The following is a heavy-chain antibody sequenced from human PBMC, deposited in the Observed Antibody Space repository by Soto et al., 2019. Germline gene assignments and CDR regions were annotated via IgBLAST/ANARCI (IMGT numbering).Heavy chain of an antibody. D-gene: IGHD2-21*02. V-gene: IGHV3-23*01. CDR3: AKVSTPFSVVVTAMQFDY. CDR2: ISGSGGST. CDR1: GFTFSSYA. J-gene: IGHJ4*02. Sequence: EVQLLESGGGLVQPGGSLRLSCAASGFTFSSYAMSWVRQAPGKGLEWVSAISGSGGSTYYADSVKGRFTISRDNSKNTLYLQMNSLRAEDTAVYYCAKVSTPFSVVVTAMQFDYWGQGTLVTVSS.